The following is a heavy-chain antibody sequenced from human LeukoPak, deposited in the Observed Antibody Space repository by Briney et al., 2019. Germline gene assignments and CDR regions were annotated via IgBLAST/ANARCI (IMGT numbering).Heavy chain of an antibody. J-gene: IGHJ3*02. Sequence: GGSLRLSCTVSGFTFSDYYMSWVRQAPGKGLEWVSSISVTADTIYYAASGKGRFTISRDNTKNSLYLEMKSLRPDDTALYYCARDTSWFGEFSAAFHIWGQGTMVTVSS. D-gene: IGHD3-10*01. CDR2: ISVTADTI. V-gene: IGHV3-11*01. CDR3: ARDTSWFGEFSAAFHI. CDR1: GFTFSDYY.